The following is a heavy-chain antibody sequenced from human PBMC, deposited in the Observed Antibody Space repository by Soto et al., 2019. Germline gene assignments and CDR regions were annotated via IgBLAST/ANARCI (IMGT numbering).Heavy chain of an antibody. D-gene: IGHD1-1*01. CDR3: ARGGTTGTTGFVDF. V-gene: IGHV1-18*01. CDR2: ISPYSGHT. CDR1: GYAFTTYG. J-gene: IGHJ4*02. Sequence: QVQLVQSGGEVKKPGASVKVSCKASGYAFTTYGITWVRQAPGQGLEWMGWISPYSGHTSYAQNLQDRVNLTTDTSASTAYLELRSLRSDDTAVYYCARGGTTGTTGFVDFWGQGTLVTVSS.